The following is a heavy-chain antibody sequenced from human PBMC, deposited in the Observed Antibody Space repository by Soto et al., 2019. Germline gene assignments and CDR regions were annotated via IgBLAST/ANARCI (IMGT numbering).Heavy chain of an antibody. D-gene: IGHD2-15*01. CDR3: AKSLDCSGGSCSYYYYYMDV. J-gene: IGHJ6*03. CDR1: GFTFSSYG. CDR2: ISYDGSNK. Sequence: GGSLRLSCAASGFTFSSYGMHWVRQAPGKGLEWVAVISYDGSNKYYADSVKGRFTISRDNSKNTLYLQMNSLRAEDTAVYYCAKSLDCSGGSCSYYYYYMDVWGKGTTVTVSS. V-gene: IGHV3-30*18.